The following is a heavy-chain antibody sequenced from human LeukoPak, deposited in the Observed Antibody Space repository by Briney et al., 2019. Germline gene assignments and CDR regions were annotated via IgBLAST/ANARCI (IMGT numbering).Heavy chain of an antibody. J-gene: IGHJ5*02. CDR1: GGPISSSSHY. CDR2: IYYTGDT. Sequence: SETLSLTCTVSGGPISSSSHYWGWIRQPPGRGLEWIATIYYTGDTYYNPSLQSRVTISADTSRNQFSLKLTSVTATDTAVYYCARRDYGVPFDPWGPGTLVTVSS. V-gene: IGHV4-39*01. D-gene: IGHD4-17*01. CDR3: ARRDYGVPFDP.